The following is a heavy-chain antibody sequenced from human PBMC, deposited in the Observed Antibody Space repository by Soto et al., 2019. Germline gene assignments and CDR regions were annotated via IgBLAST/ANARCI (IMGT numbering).Heavy chain of an antibody. Sequence: ASVKVSCKVSGYTLTELSMHWVRQAPGKGLEWMGGFDPEDGETIYAQKFQGRVTMTEDTSTDTAYMELSSLRSEDTAVYYCATDSGYYYGSGISPYFDYWGQGTLVTVSS. V-gene: IGHV1-24*01. CDR2: FDPEDGET. J-gene: IGHJ4*02. CDR3: ATDSGYYYGSGISPYFDY. D-gene: IGHD3-10*01. CDR1: GYTLTELS.